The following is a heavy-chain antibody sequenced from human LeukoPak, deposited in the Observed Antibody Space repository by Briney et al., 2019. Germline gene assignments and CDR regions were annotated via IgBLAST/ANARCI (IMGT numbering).Heavy chain of an antibody. Sequence: GGSLRLSCAASGFTFDDYTMHWVRQAPGKGLEWVSLISWDGGSKYYADSVKGRFTISRDNSKNSLYLQMNSLRTEDTALYYCAKGASSVSSGWLHYYYYYMDVWGKGTTVTVSS. CDR2: ISWDGGSK. V-gene: IGHV3-43*01. CDR3: AKGASSVSSGWLHYYYYYMDV. D-gene: IGHD6-19*01. J-gene: IGHJ6*03. CDR1: GFTFDDYT.